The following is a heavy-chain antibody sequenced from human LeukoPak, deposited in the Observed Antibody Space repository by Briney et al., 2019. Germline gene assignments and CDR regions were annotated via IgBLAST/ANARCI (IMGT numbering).Heavy chain of an antibody. J-gene: IGHJ4*02. CDR1: GFTFSSYA. V-gene: IGHV3-30*04. Sequence: GGSLRLSCAASGFTFSSYAMSWVRQAPGKGLEWVAVIAHDETNRFYADSVKGRFIISRDNSMNTLYLRMNSLRPEDTAVYFCARDLLPGAPDYFDHWGQGTLVTVSS. CDR3: ARDLLPGAPDYFDH. D-gene: IGHD2-2*01. CDR2: IAHDETNR.